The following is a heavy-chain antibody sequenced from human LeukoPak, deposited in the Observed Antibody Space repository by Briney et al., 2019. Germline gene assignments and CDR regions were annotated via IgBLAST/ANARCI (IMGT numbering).Heavy chain of an antibody. CDR2: IYYSGST. V-gene: IGHV4-59*01. D-gene: IGHD3-10*02. CDR3: ARCSGSYLYASPYYGMDV. Sequence: SETLSLTCTVSGGSISSYYWSWIRQPPGKGLEWLGYIYYSGSTNYNPSLKSRVTISVDTSKNQFSLKLSSVTAADTAVYYCARCSGSYLYASPYYGMDVWGQGTTVTVSS. CDR1: GGSISSYY. J-gene: IGHJ6*02.